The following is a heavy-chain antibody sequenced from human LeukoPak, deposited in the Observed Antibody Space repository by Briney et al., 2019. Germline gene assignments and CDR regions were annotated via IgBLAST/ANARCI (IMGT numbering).Heavy chain of an antibody. V-gene: IGHV3-9*01. CDR1: GFTFDDYA. D-gene: IGHD3-10*01. CDR3: VSYYWDY. CDR2: ISWNSGSI. J-gene: IGHJ4*02. Sequence: QPGGSLRLSCAASGFTFDDYAMHWVQQAPGKGLEWVSGISWNSGSIGYADSVKGRFTISRDNAKNSLYLQMNSLRAEDTAVYYCVSYYWDYWGQGTLVTVSS.